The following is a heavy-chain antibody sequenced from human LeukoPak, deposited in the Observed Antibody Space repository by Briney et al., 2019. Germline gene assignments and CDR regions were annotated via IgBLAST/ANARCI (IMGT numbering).Heavy chain of an antibody. D-gene: IGHD5-18*01. V-gene: IGHV1-8*01. CDR2: MNPNSGNT. Sequence: ASVKVSCKASGYTFTSYDINWVRQATGQGLEWMGWMNPNSGNTGYAQKFQGRVTMTRNISISTAYMELSSLRSEDTTVYYCARGLRGYSYGFGVWFDPWGQGTLVTVSS. J-gene: IGHJ5*02. CDR1: GYTFTSYD. CDR3: ARGLRGYSYGFGVWFDP.